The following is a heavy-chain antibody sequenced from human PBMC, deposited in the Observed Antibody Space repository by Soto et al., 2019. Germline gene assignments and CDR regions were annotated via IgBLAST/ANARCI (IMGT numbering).Heavy chain of an antibody. V-gene: IGHV1-2*02. J-gene: IGHJ4*01. Sequence: ASVKVSCKPFGYTFTAYSIHWVRQAPGQGLECVGWVGPRSGATNYAQRFQGRVVMTRDMSVHTVSMELSGMTSDDTAIYHCAPDEYGAYAFWGQGNLVTVSS. D-gene: IGHD4-17*01. CDR3: APDEYGAYAF. CDR1: GYTFTAYS. CDR2: VGPRSGAT.